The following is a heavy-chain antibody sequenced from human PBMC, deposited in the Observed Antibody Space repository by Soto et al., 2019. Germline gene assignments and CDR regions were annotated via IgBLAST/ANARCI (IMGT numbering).Heavy chain of an antibody. CDR1: VGSISSYY. CDR2: IYYSGST. Sequence: SSETLSLTCTVSVGSISSYYWSWIRQPPGKGLEWIGYIYYSGSTNYNPSLKSRVTISVDTSKNQFSLKLSSVTAADTAVYYCARGEVLLWFGQTTYNWFDPWGQGTLVTVSS. D-gene: IGHD3-10*01. V-gene: IGHV4-59*01. J-gene: IGHJ5*02. CDR3: ARGEVLLWFGQTTYNWFDP.